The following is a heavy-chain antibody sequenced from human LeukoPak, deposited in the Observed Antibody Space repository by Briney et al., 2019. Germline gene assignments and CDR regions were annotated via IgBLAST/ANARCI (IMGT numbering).Heavy chain of an antibody. V-gene: IGHV4-34*01. CDR2: INHSGST. J-gene: IGHJ4*02. D-gene: IGHD6-13*01. Sequence: SETLSLTCAVYGGSFSGYYWSWIRQPPGKGLEWIGEINHSGSTNYNPSLKSRATISVDTSKNQFSLKLSSVTAADTAVYYCASAAAGNFFDYWGQGTLVTVSS. CDR1: GGSFSGYY. CDR3: ASAAAGNFFDY.